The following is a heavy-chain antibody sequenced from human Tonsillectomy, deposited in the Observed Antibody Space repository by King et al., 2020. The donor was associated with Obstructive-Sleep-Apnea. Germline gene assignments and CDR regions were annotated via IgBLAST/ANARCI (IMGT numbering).Heavy chain of an antibody. CDR3: ARDSGSSCFQR. V-gene: IGHV3-21*01. CDR2: ISSSSMYI. D-gene: IGHD6-13*01. Sequence: VQLVESGGGLVKPGGSLRLSCAASGFTFSSYSMKWVRQAPGKGLEWVSSISSSSMYIYYADSVKSRFTISGDNAKNSLYLQMNSLRAEDTAVYYCARDSGSSCFQRWGQGSLVTVSS. J-gene: IGHJ1*01. CDR1: GFTFSSYS.